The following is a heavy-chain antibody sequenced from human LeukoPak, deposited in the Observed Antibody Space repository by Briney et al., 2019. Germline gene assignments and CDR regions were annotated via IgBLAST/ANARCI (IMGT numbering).Heavy chain of an antibody. D-gene: IGHD1-26*01. CDR1: GGSISSYY. CDR2: IYYSGST. CDR3: ARAEGGELPYYYYGMDV. J-gene: IGHJ6*02. V-gene: IGHV4-59*01. Sequence: SETLSLTCTVSGGSISSYYWGWIRQPPGKGLEWIGYIYYSGSTNYNPSLKSRVTISVDTSKNQFSLKLSSVTAADTAVYYCARAEGGELPYYYYGMDVWGQGNPGHRLL.